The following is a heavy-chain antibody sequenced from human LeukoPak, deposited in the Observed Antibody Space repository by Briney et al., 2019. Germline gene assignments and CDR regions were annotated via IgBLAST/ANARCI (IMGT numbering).Heavy chain of an antibody. D-gene: IGHD1-26*01. Sequence: GGSLRLSCAASGFTFSSYSMNWVRQAPGKGLEWVSVIYSGGSTYYADSVKGRFTISRDNSKNTLYLQMSSLRAEDTAVYYCARDTRRSYSGSYSGHAFDIWGQGTMVTVSS. CDR2: IYSGGST. J-gene: IGHJ3*02. CDR1: GFTFSSYS. V-gene: IGHV3-53*01. CDR3: ARDTRRSYSGSYSGHAFDI.